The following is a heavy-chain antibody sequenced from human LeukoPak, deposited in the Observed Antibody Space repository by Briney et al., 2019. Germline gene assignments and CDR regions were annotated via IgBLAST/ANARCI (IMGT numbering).Heavy chain of an antibody. Sequence: GGSLRLSCAASGFTFSSYGMHWVRQAPGKGLEWVAFIRYDGSNKYYADSVKGRFTISRDNAKNSLYLQMNSLRAEDTAVYYCARGMVRGFDYWGQGTLVTVSS. V-gene: IGHV3-30*02. CDR3: ARGMVRGFDY. J-gene: IGHJ4*02. D-gene: IGHD3-10*01. CDR1: GFTFSSYG. CDR2: IRYDGSNK.